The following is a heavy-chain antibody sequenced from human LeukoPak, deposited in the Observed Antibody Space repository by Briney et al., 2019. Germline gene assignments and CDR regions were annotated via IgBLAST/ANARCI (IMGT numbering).Heavy chain of an antibody. J-gene: IGHJ5*02. CDR1: GGSMSPYY. D-gene: IGHD3-3*01. Sequence: PSETLSLTCTVSGGSMSPYYWSWIRQPPGKGLEWIGYFYTRGTTHYNPSLKSRVTMSVDTSNNQFLLNLSSVTAADTAVYYCARHGDFWGGRGWFDPWGQGTLVTVSS. CDR2: FYTRGTT. V-gene: IGHV4-4*09. CDR3: ARHGDFWGGRGWFDP.